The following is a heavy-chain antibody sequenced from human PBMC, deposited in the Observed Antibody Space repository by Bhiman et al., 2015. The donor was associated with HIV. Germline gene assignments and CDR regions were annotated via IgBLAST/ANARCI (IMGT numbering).Heavy chain of an antibody. CDR1: GFTFNSYS. V-gene: IGHV3-21*01. CDR2: ISSSGTYI. CDR3: AKSGLFVLVVYAPDVFDI. D-gene: IGHD2-8*02. J-gene: IGHJ3*02. Sequence: EVQLVESGGGLVKPGGSLRLSCAASGFTFNSYSMNWVRQAPGKGLEWVASISSSGTYIYYADSVKGRFTISRDNAKNSLYLQMNSLRAEDSAVYYCAKSGLFVLVVYAPDVFDIWGQGTMVTVSS.